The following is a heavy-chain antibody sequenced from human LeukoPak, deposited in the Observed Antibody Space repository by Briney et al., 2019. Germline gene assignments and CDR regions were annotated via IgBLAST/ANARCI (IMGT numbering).Heavy chain of an antibody. CDR2: IYYSGRT. D-gene: IGHD5-18*01. J-gene: IGHJ4*02. Sequence: ASETLSLTCTVSGYSISSGYYWGWIRQPPGKGLEWIGYIYYSGRTSYNPSLKSRVTISVDTSKNQFSLRLSSVTAADTAVYYCARGQKYRSGYTVTELGSGYFDYWGQGTLVTVSS. CDR3: ARGQKYRSGYTVTELGSGYFDY. V-gene: IGHV4-38-2*02. CDR1: GYSISSGYY.